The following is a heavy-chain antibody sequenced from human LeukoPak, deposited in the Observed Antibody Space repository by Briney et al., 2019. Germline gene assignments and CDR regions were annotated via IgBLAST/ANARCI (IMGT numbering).Heavy chain of an antibody. CDR3: ASLSGP. Sequence: GGSLRLSCAASGFTFSSHWMSWVRQAPGKGLEWVTNIKEDGSVKNYVDSVKGRFTISRDNAKNSVYLQMNSLRAEDTAVYYCASLSGPWGQGTLVTVSS. J-gene: IGHJ4*02. CDR2: IKEDGSVK. D-gene: IGHD3-16*01. V-gene: IGHV3-7*01. CDR1: GFTFSSHW.